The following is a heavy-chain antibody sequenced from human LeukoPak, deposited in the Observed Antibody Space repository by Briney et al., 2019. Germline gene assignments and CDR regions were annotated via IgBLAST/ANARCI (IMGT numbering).Heavy chain of an antibody. CDR3: TTGALAYCNGDCFV. Sequence: GGSIRLSCAASGFTFSNFWMSWVRQAPGQGLEWSGLVKSKADGGTAIYASAVKGRFTISRDDSVSTVFLQMSGLQIDDTAVYFCTTGALAYCNGDCFVWGQGTLVTVSS. V-gene: IGHV3-15*05. J-gene: IGHJ1*01. CDR2: VKSKADGGTA. D-gene: IGHD2-21*02. CDR1: GFTFSNFW.